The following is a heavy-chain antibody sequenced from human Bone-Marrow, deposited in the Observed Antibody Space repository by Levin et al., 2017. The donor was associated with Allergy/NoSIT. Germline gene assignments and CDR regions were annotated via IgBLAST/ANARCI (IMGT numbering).Heavy chain of an antibody. Sequence: ASETLSLTCTVSGASISSGGYYWSWIRQLPGKGLEWIGYIYYTGSTYYNPSLKSRSHISVDTSKNEFALKMNLLSDADTAVYYCARSVGNGYLSNFDYWGQGTLVTVSS. CDR2: IYYTGST. CDR3: ARSVGNGYLSNFDY. J-gene: IGHJ4*02. D-gene: IGHD3-22*01. CDR1: GASISSGGYY. V-gene: IGHV4-31*03.